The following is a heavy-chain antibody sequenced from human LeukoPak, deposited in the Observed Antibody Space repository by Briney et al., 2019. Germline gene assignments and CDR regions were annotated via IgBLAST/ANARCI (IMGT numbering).Heavy chain of an antibody. CDR1: GFTFRDAG. CDR3: AKTNWRFDY. V-gene: IGHV3-23*01. CDR2: ISGSGGST. D-gene: IGHD1-20*01. J-gene: IGHJ4*02. Sequence: PGGSLRLSCAASGFTFRDAGMSWVRQAPGKGLEWVSAISGSGGSTYYADSVKGRFTISRDNSKNTLYLQMNSLRAEDTAVYYCAKTNWRFDYWGQGTLVTVSS.